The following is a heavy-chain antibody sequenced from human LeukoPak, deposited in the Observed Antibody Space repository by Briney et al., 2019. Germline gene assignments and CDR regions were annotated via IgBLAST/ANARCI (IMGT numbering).Heavy chain of an antibody. V-gene: IGHV4-34*01. CDR1: GGSLSGYY. J-gene: IGHJ4*02. CDR2: INHSGST. CDR3: ARAYSSSGLFDY. D-gene: IGHD6-6*01. Sequence: PSETLSLTCAVYGGSLSGYYWSWIRQPPGKGLEWIGEINHSGSTNYNPSLKSRVTYSVDTSRNQFSLKLSSVTAADTAVYYCARAYSSSGLFDYWGQGTLVTVSS.